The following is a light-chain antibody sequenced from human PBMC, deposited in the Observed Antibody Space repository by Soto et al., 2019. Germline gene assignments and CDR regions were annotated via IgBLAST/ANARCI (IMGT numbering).Light chain of an antibody. CDR2: GVV. V-gene: IGLV2-11*01. CDR3: CSYAGNRIFV. J-gene: IGLJ3*02. CDR1: GNDVGAYNY. Sequence: QSALTQPRSVSGSPGQSVTISCTGTGNDVGAYNYVSWYQQHPGRPPKLLIYGVVRWPSGVPDRFSGSKSGNTASLTISGLQAEDEADYFCCSYAGNRIFVFGGGTKLTVL.